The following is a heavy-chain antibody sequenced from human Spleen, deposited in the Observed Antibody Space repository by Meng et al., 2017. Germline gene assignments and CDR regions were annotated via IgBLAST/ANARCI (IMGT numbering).Heavy chain of an antibody. CDR1: GGSFRGYY. D-gene: IGHD2-2*01. CDR2: ISHSGST. V-gene: IGHV4-34*01. CDR3: TRAPLPAGRGLKNWFEP. J-gene: IGHJ5*02. Sequence: QVQLQQWGAGLLKPSEALSLTCRVYGGSFRGYYWSWIRQPPGKGLEWIGEISHSGSTNYNPSLKSRVTISVDTSKNQFSLQLTSVTAADTAMYYCTRAPLPAGRGLKNWFEPWGQGTLVTVSS.